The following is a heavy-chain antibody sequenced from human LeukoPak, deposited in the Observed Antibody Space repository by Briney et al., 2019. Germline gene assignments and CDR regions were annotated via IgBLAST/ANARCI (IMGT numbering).Heavy chain of an antibody. CDR3: AREADILTGYYKY. D-gene: IGHD3-9*01. V-gene: IGHV1-2*02. Sequence: ASVKVSCKASGYPFTDYYMHWVRRAPGQGLEWMGWINPKNGGTFYPQSFQGRITMTRDTSISTVYMELSSLLSADTAAYYCAREADILTGYYKYWGQGTVVTVSS. J-gene: IGHJ4*02. CDR1: GYPFTDYY. CDR2: INPKNGGT.